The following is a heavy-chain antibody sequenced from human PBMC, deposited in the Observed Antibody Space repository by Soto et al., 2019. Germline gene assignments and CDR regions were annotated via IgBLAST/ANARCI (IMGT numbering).Heavy chain of an antibody. CDR2: VSGYNRNT. J-gene: IGHJ1*01. CDR3: ARERQWEHLIY. CDR1: GYTFTNYG. Sequence: QVQLVQSGAEVKMPGASVKLACKASGYTFTNYGLTWVRQVPGQRLEWIGWVSGYNRNTNYAQKFEGRVHMTTDPSTSTAVMELRSLRPDDTGIYFCARERQWEHLIYWGQGTLLTVSP. V-gene: IGHV1-18*01. D-gene: IGHD1-26*01.